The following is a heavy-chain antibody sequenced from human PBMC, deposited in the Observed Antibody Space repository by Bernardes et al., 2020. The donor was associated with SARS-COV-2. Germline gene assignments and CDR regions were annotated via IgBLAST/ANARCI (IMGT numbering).Heavy chain of an antibody. V-gene: IGHV4-38-2*02. J-gene: IGHJ4*02. CDR3: ARANGVAAAYFDY. CDR2: IYHSGST. Sequence: ETLSLTCTVSGYSISSAYYWGWIRQPPGKELEWIGSIYHSGSTFYNPSLKSRVTISVDTSKNHFSLKLSSVTAADTAVYYCARANGVAAAYFDYWGQGTLVTVSS. CDR1: GYSISSAYY. D-gene: IGHD2-15*01.